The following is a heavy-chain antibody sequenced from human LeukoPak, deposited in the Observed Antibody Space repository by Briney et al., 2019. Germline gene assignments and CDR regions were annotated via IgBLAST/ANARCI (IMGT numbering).Heavy chain of an antibody. CDR3: AKDSGNNDFWSGYSPYYFDY. CDR1: GFTFSSYA. J-gene: IGHJ4*02. Sequence: GGSLRLSCAASGFTFSSYAMSWVRQAPGKGLEWVSAISGSGGSTYYADSVKGRFTISRDNSKNTLYLQMNSLRAEDTAVYYCAKDSGNNDFWSGYSPYYFDYWGQGTLVTVSS. V-gene: IGHV3-23*01. D-gene: IGHD3-3*01. CDR2: ISGSGGST.